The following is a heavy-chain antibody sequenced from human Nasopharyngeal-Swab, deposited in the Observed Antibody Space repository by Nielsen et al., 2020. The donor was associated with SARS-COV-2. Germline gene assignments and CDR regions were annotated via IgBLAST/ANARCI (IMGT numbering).Heavy chain of an antibody. Sequence: SETLSLTCAVYGGSFSGYYWSWIRQPPGKGLEWIGEINHSGITDYNPSLKRRVTISVDTSKNQFSLKLSTVTAADTAVYFCARGYNWTRGFVSRGFDYWGQGTLVTVSS. CDR1: GGSFSGYY. J-gene: IGHJ4*02. CDR3: ARGYNWTRGFVSRGFDY. V-gene: IGHV4-34*01. D-gene: IGHD1-20*01. CDR2: INHSGIT.